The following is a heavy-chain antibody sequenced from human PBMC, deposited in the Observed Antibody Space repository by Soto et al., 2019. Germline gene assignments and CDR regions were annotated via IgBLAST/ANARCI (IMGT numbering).Heavy chain of an antibody. D-gene: IGHD2-2*01. CDR2: ISYDGSNK. Sequence: GGSLRLSCAASGFTFSSYAMHWVRQAPGKGLEWVAVISYDGSNKYYADSVKGRFTISRDNSKNTLYLQMNSLRAEDTAVYYCARDARYCSSTSCYAPGYYYGMDVWGQGTTVTVSS. V-gene: IGHV3-30-3*01. J-gene: IGHJ6*02. CDR1: GFTFSSYA. CDR3: ARDARYCSSTSCYAPGYYYGMDV.